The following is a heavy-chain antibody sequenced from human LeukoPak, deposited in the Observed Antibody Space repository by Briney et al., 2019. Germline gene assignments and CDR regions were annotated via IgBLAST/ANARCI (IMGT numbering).Heavy chain of an antibody. V-gene: IGHV3-9*01. CDR2: ISWNSGSI. D-gene: IGHD2-2*01. CDR1: GFTLDDYA. J-gene: IGHJ4*02. Sequence: SLRLSCAASGFTLDDYAMHWVRHAPGKSLEWVSDISWNSGSIGYADSVKGRFPISRDNAKNSLYLQMNSLRAEDTALYYCAKGSQYQLSMYYFDYWGQGTLVTVSS. CDR3: AKGSQYQLSMYYFDY.